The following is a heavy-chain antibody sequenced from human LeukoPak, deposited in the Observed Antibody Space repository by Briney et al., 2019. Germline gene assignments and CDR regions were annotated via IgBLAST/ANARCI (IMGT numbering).Heavy chain of an antibody. Sequence: SETLSLTCTVSGDSMSSHYWSGIRQPPGKGLEWIGYIYYSGSTEYNPSLKSRVTISVDTSKNQFSLKLSSVTAADTAVYQCGRGGWYVDYWGRGTLVTVSS. CDR1: GDSMSSHY. V-gene: IGHV4-59*11. D-gene: IGHD1-14*01. CDR3: GRGGWYVDY. J-gene: IGHJ4*02. CDR2: IYYSGST.